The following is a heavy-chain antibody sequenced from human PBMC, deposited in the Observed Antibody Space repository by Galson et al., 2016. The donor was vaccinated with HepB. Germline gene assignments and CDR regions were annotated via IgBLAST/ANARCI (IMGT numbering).Heavy chain of an antibody. J-gene: IGHJ5*02. Sequence: SLRLSCEASGFSLNSFHMHWIRQAPGKGLEWVALAPHDGGNKQYADSGKGRFTISRDSFENTIHLQMNSLGVEETGLYYCATESGSSGDAAWFDPWGQGTLVTVSS. D-gene: IGHD6-6*01. CDR2: APHDGGNK. CDR3: ATESGSSGDAAWFDP. CDR1: GFSLNSFH. V-gene: IGHV3-30-3*01.